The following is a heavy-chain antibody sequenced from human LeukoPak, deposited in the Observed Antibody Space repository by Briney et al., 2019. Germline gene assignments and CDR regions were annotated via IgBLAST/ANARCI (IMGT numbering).Heavy chain of an antibody. V-gene: IGHV3-53*01. CDR2: IYSGGST. J-gene: IGHJ4*02. Sequence: GGSLRLSCAASGFTVSSNYMTWVRQAPGKGLEWVSVIYSGGSTYYADSVKGRFTISRDNSKNTLYLQMNSLRAEDTAVYYCAREVEARYYFDYWGQGTLVTVSS. CDR3: AREVEARYYFDY. CDR1: GFTVSSNY. D-gene: IGHD1-26*01.